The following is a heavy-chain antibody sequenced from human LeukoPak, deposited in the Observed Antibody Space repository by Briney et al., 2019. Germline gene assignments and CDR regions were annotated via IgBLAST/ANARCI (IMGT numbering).Heavy chain of an antibody. Sequence: WVRQPPGKGLEWIGSIYYSGSTYYNPSLKSRVTISVDTSKNQFSLKLSSVTAADTAVYYCARRQYSSGCDYWGQGTLVTVSS. D-gene: IGHD6-19*01. CDR3: ARRQYSSGCDY. J-gene: IGHJ4*02. CDR2: IYYSGST. V-gene: IGHV4-39*01.